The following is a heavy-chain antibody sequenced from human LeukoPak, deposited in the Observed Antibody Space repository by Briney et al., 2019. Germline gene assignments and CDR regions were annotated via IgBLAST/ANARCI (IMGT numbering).Heavy chain of an antibody. CDR3: ARHPLAARRTRVYYFYYMDV. J-gene: IGHJ6*03. V-gene: IGHV4-61*02. Sequence: SETLSLTCTVSGGSISSGSYYWSWIRQPAGKGLEWIGRIYTSGSTNYNPSLKSRVTISVDTSKNQFSLKLSSVTAADTAVYYRARHPLAARRTRVYYFYYMDVWGNGTTVTVSS. D-gene: IGHD6-6*01. CDR1: GGSISSGSYY. CDR2: IYTSGST.